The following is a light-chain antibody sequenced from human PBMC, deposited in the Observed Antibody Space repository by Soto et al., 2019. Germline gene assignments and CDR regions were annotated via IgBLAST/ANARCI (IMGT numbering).Light chain of an antibody. CDR3: SSYTSSSTPGVV. V-gene: IGLV2-14*01. J-gene: IGLJ2*01. CDR1: RSDVGGYNY. CDR2: DVS. Sequence: QSALTQPASVSGSPGQSITISCTGTRSDVGGYNYVSWYQQHPGKAPKLMIYDVSNRPSGVSNRFSGSKSGNTASLTISGLQAEDEADYYCSSYTSSSTPGVVFGGGTKVTVL.